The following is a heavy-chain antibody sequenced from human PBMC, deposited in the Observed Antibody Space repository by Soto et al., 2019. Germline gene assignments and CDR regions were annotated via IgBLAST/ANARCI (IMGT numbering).Heavy chain of an antibody. CDR2: INSDGSST. J-gene: IGHJ4*02. V-gene: IGHV3-74*01. D-gene: IGHD2-15*01. CDR1: GFTFSSYW. Sequence: EVQLVESGGGLVQPGESLRLSCAASGFTFSSYWMHWVRQAPGKGLVWVSRINSDGSSTSYAGSVKGRFTISRDNAKXXLXXXXXSLRAEDTAVYYCVRTSLVVAAATREDYWGQGTLVTVSS. CDR3: VRTSLVVAAATREDY.